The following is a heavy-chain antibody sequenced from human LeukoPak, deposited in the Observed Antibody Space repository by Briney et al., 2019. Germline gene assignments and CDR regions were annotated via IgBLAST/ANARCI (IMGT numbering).Heavy chain of an antibody. CDR3: ARVQYSVYDGGVDY. Sequence: SETLSLTCAVYGGSFSGYYWSWIRQPSGKGLEWIGEINHSGSTNYNPSLKSRVTISVDTSKNQFSLQLSSVTAADTAVYYCARVQYSVYDGGVDYWGQGTLVTVSS. D-gene: IGHD5/OR15-5a*01. V-gene: IGHV4-34*01. CDR1: GGSFSGYY. J-gene: IGHJ4*02. CDR2: INHSGST.